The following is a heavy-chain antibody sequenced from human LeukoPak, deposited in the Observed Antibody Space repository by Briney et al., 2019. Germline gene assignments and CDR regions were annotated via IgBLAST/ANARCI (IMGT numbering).Heavy chain of an antibody. Sequence: GGSLRLSCAASGFTFSSYSMNWVRQAPGKGLEWVSSISSSSSYIYYADSVKGRFTISRDNAKNSLYLQVNRLRAEDTAVYYCARDFLVMEAVLKQATFDLWGQGTMVTVSS. CDR1: GFTFSSYS. CDR2: ISSSSSYI. J-gene: IGHJ3*01. V-gene: IGHV3-21*01. D-gene: IGHD2-15*01. CDR3: ARDFLVMEAVLKQATFDL.